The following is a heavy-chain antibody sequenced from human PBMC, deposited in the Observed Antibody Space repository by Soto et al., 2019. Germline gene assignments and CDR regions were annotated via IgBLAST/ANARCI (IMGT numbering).Heavy chain of an antibody. V-gene: IGHV3-64D*08. CDR3: VKTYYYGSGSYPPHYYGMDV. CDR2: ISSNGGST. J-gene: IGHJ6*02. CDR1: GFTFSSYA. D-gene: IGHD3-10*01. Sequence: GGSLRLSCSASGFTFSSYAMHWVRQAPGKGLEYVSAISSNGGSTYYADSVKGRFTISRDNSKNTLYLQMSSLRAEDTAVYYCVKTYYYGSGSYPPHYYGMDVWGQGTTVTVSS.